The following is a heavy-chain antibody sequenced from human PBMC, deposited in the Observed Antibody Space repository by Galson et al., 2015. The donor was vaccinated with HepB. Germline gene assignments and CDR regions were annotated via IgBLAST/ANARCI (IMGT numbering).Heavy chain of an antibody. D-gene: IGHD4-23*01. V-gene: IGHV3-23*01. CDR1: GFTFSSYA. J-gene: IGHJ4*02. CDR3: AATVVIPPDKEEDY. Sequence: SLRLSCAASGFTFSSYAMSWVRQAPGKGLEWVSAISGSGGSTYYADSVKGRFTISRDNSKNTLYLQMNSLRAEDTAVYYCAATVVIPPDKEEDYWGQGTLVTVSS. CDR2: ISGSGGST.